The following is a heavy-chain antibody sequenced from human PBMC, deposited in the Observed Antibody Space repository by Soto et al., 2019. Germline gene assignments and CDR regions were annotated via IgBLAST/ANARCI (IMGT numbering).Heavy chain of an antibody. CDR2: ISYDGSNK. J-gene: IGHJ4*02. V-gene: IGHV3-30*18. D-gene: IGHD2-2*01. CDR1: GFTFSSYG. CDR3: AKAAYQPPGPPLDY. Sequence: QVQLVESGGGVVQPGRSLRLSCAASGFTFSSYGMHWVRQAPGKGLEWVAVISYDGSNKYYADSVKGRFTISRDNSKNTLYLQMNSLRAEDTAVYYCAKAAYQPPGPPLDYWGQGTLVTVSS.